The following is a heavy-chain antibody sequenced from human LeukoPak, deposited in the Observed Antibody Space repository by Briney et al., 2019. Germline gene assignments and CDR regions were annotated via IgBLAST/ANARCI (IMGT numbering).Heavy chain of an antibody. CDR2: ISSSSSYI. CDR3: ARGIAAAGTY. D-gene: IGHD6-13*01. CDR1: GFTFSRYS. V-gene: IGHV3-21*01. J-gene: IGHJ4*02. Sequence: KSGRSLRLCCAASGFTFSRYSMNWVRQATGKELEWVSSISSSSSYIYYADSVKGRFTISRDNAKNSLYLQMNSLRAEDTAVYYCARGIAAAGTYWGQGTLVTVAS.